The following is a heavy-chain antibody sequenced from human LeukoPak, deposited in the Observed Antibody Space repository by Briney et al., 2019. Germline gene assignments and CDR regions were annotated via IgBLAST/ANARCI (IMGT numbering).Heavy chain of an antibody. J-gene: IGHJ6*02. CDR2: IYHSGST. CDR3: ARDHYDILTGNFAGKASYYYYYGMDV. D-gene: IGHD3-9*01. CDR1: GGSISSSNW. V-gene: IGHV4-4*02. Sequence: SGTLSLTCAVSGGSISSSNWWSWVRQPPGKGLEWIGEIYHSGSTNYNPSLKSRVTISVDKSKNQFSLKLSSVTAADTAVYYCARDHYDILTGNFAGKASYYYYYGMDVWGQGTTVTVSS.